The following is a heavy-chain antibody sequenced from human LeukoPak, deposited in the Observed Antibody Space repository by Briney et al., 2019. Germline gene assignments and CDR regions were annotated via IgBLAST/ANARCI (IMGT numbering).Heavy chain of an antibody. V-gene: IGHV3-23*01. CDR2: ISGSGGST. CDR3: AKDRFLEWLMCFDY. CDR1: GFTFSSYA. J-gene: IGHJ4*02. Sequence: GGSLRLSCAASGFTFSSYAMSWVRQAPGKGLEWVSAISGSGGSTYYADSVKGRFTISRDNSRNTLYLQMNSLRAEDTAVYYCAKDRFLEWLMCFDYWGQGTLVTVSS. D-gene: IGHD3-3*01.